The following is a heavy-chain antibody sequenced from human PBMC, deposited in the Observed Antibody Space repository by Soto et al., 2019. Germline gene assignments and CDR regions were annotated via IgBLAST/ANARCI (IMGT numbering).Heavy chain of an antibody. V-gene: IGHV4-30-4*01. J-gene: IGHJ3*02. CDR1: GGSISSCDYY. CDR3: ARVTGWVETRAFEI. Sequence: QVQLQESGPGLVKPSQTLSLTCTVSGGSISSCDYYWSWIRQPPGKGLEWIGYLYYGGSTYYNPSLKSLVTISVDTSKNQCSLKLSSVTAADTAVYYCARVTGWVETRAFEIWGQWTMVTVSS. CDR2: LYYGGST. D-gene: IGHD2-15*01.